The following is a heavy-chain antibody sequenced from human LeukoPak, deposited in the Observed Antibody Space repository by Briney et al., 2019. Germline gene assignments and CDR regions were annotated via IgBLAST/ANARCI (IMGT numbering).Heavy chain of an antibody. CDR1: GFTFSIYS. D-gene: IGHD3-10*01. CDR3: ARDRGALLWFGEPLDGMDV. CDR2: ISSSSSYI. J-gene: IGHJ6*02. V-gene: IGHV3-21*01. Sequence: GGSLRLSCAASGFTFSIYSMNWVRQAPGKGLEWVSSISSSSSYIYYADSVKGRFTISRDNAKNSLYLQMNSLRAEDTAVYYCARDRGALLWFGEPLDGMDVWGQGTTVTVSS.